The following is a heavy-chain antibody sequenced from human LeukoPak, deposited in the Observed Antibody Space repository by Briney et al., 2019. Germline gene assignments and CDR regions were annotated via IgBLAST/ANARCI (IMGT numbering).Heavy chain of an antibody. J-gene: IGHJ4*02. Sequence: GGSLRLSCAASGFTFSSYGMHWVRQAPGKGLEWVAVISYDGSNKYYADSVKGRFTISRDNSKNTLYLQMNSLRAEDTAVYYCAKDPSVVVINYFDYWGQGTLDTVSS. V-gene: IGHV3-30*18. CDR2: ISYDGSNK. CDR1: GFTFSSYG. D-gene: IGHD3-22*01. CDR3: AKDPSVVVINYFDY.